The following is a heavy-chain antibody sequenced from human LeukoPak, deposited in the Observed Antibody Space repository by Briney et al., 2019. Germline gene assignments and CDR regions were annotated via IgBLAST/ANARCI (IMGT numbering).Heavy chain of an antibody. D-gene: IGHD3-3*01. J-gene: IGHJ6*03. Sequence: GGSLRLSCAASAFTFSSYGMHWVRQAPEKGLEWVSGISGSGGSTYHADSVKGRFTISRDNSKNTLYLQMNSLRAEDTAVYYCAKIGRRYDFWTGYYEEEVDYMDVWGKGTTVTVSS. CDR3: AKIGRRYDFWTGYYEEEVDYMDV. CDR1: AFTFSSYG. V-gene: IGHV3-23*01. CDR2: ISGSGGST.